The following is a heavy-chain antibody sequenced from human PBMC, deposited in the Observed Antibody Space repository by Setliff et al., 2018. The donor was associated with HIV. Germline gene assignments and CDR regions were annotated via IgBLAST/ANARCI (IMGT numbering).Heavy chain of an antibody. CDR1: GFIFSDSW. CDR2: IKKGGREK. D-gene: IGHD1-26*01. CDR3: ASMWKVGA. J-gene: IGHJ5*02. V-gene: IGHV3-7*03. Sequence: GGSLRLSCGASGFIFSDSWMDWVRQAPGKGLEWVATIKKGGREKYYVDSVKGRFTISRDNARTSLYLEMSSLRVEDTAVYFCASMWKVGAWGRGTLVTVSS.